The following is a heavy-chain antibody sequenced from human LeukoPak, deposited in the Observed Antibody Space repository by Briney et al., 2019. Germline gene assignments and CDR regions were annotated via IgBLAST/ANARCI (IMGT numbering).Heavy chain of an antibody. J-gene: IGHJ4*02. Sequence: PSETLSLTCTVSGGSISSGSYYWSWIRQPAGKGLEWIGRIYTSGSTNYNPSLKSRVTISVDTSKNQFSLKLSSVTAADTAVYYCASSSSFGSSWYKDDYWGQGTLVTVSS. D-gene: IGHD6-13*01. CDR3: ASSSSFGSSWYKDDY. CDR1: GGSISSGSYY. CDR2: IYTSGST. V-gene: IGHV4-61*02.